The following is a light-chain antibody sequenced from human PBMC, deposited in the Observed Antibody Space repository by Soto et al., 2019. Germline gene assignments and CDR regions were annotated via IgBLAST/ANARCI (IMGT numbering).Light chain of an antibody. CDR1: QTISSY. CDR2: AAS. CDR3: QQSSNIPYT. J-gene: IGKJ2*01. V-gene: IGKV1-39*01. Sequence: DIQMTQSPSSLSASVGDRVTITCRASQTISSYLNWYQQSPGKAPKLLIYAASSLQSGVPSRFSGSGSGTDFTLTISSLQPEECATYYCQQSSNIPYTFGQGPKLELQ.